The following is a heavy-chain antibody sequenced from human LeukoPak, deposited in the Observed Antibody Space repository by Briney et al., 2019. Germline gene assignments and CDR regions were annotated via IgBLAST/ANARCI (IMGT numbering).Heavy chain of an antibody. Sequence: ASVKVSCKASGGTFSSYAISWVRQAPGQGLEWMGWINPNSGGTNYAQKFQGRVTMTRDTSISTAYMELSRLRSDDTAVYYCARMRGDYYYMDVWGKGTTVTISS. J-gene: IGHJ6*03. CDR1: GGTFSSYA. D-gene: IGHD3-10*01. CDR2: INPNSGGT. V-gene: IGHV1-2*02. CDR3: ARMRGDYYYMDV.